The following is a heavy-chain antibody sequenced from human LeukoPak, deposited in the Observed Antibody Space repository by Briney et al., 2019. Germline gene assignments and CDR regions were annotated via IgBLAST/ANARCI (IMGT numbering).Heavy chain of an antibody. V-gene: IGHV5-51*01. CDR1: XFXSXW. D-gene: IGHD6-13*01. CDR3: ARQLAAAGTGRRNYYYYGMDV. Sequence: XFXSXWIGXGRQVPXKGLEWXGXXYPGDSDTRYSPSFQGQVTISADKSISTAYLQWSSLKASDTAVYYCARQLAAAGTGRRNYYYYGMDVWGQGTTVTVSS. CDR2: XYPGDSDT. J-gene: IGHJ6*02.